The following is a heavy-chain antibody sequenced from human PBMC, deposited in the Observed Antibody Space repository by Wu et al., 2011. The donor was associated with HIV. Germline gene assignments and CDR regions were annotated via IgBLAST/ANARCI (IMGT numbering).Heavy chain of an antibody. Sequence: QVQLVQSGAEVKKPGASVKVSCKASGYTFTGYYMHWVRQAPGQGLEWMGWINPNSGGTNYAQKFQGRVTMTRDTSISTAYMELSRLRSDDTAVYYCAREYCTNGVCYPYFDYWGQGTLVTVSS. CDR3: AREYCTNGVCYPYFDY. CDR2: INPNSGGT. D-gene: IGHD2-8*01. V-gene: IGHV1-2*02. CDR1: GYTFTGYY. J-gene: IGHJ4*02.